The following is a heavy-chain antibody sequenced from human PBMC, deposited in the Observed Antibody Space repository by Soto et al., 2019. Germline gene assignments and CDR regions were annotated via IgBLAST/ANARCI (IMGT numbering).Heavy chain of an antibody. D-gene: IGHD3-10*01. V-gene: IGHV3-53*01. CDR1: GFTVSSNY. Sequence: GGSLRLSCAASGFTVSSNYMSWVRQAPGKGLEWVSVIYSGGSTYYADSVKGRFTISRDNSKNTLYLQMNSLRAEDTAVYYCASHHGSGSYYLHGYYGMDVWGQGTTVTVSS. CDR3: ASHHGSGSYYLHGYYGMDV. J-gene: IGHJ6*02. CDR2: IYSGGST.